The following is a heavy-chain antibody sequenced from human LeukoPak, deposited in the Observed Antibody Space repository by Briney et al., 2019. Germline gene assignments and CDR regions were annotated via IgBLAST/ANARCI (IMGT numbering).Heavy chain of an antibody. Sequence: GGSLRLSCAASEFAFSTYNMNWVRQAPGKGLEWVSYISTGSSTTYYADSVKGRFTISRDNVENTLYLQMSSLRAEDTAVYYCAKEFNRGLPDYWGQGTLVTVPS. D-gene: IGHD2-21*01. V-gene: IGHV3-48*01. CDR1: EFAFSTYN. CDR2: ISTGSSTT. CDR3: AKEFNRGLPDY. J-gene: IGHJ4*02.